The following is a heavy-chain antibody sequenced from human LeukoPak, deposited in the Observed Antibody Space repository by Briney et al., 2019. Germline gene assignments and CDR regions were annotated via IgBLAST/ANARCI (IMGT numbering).Heavy chain of an antibody. CDR2: ISYDGSNK. Sequence: GGSLRLSCAAPGFTFSSYAMHWVRQAPGKGLEWVAVISYDGSNKYYADSVKGRFTISRDNSKNTLYLQMNSLRAEDTAVYYCAREVGVDIVVVVTSPAFDYWGQGTLVTVSS. V-gene: IGHV3-30*04. D-gene: IGHD2-15*01. J-gene: IGHJ4*02. CDR1: GFTFSSYA. CDR3: AREVGVDIVVVVTSPAFDY.